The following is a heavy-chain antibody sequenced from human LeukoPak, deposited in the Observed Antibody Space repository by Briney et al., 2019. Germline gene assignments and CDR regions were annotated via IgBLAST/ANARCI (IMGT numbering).Heavy chain of an antibody. D-gene: IGHD5-18*01. CDR3: ASGYRFRN. V-gene: IGHV1-2*02. CDR1: GYPFTDYY. CDR2: INPNRGGT. J-gene: IGHJ4*02. Sequence: ASVTVSCKASGYPFTDYYMHWVRQAPGQGLEWMGWINPNRGGTDYAQKFQGRVTMTRDTSISIAYMELSRLRYDDTAVYYCASGYRFRNWGQGTLVTVSS.